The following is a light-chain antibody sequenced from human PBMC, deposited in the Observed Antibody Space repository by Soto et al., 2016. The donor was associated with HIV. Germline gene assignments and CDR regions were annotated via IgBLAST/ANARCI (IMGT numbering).Light chain of an antibody. V-gene: IGLV3-21*02. J-gene: IGLJ1*01. CDR1: NIGTKS. Sequence: SYELTQPPSVSVAPGQTARITCGGNNIGTKSVYWYQQKPGQAPVLVVYDDTDRPSGSPERFSGSNSGNTATLTISRVEVGDEADYYCQVWESSSGEVFGSGTKVTVL. CDR3: QVWESSSGEV. CDR2: DDT.